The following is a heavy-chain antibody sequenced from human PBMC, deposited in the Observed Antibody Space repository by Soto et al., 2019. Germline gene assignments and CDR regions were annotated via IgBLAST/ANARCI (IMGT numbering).Heavy chain of an antibody. D-gene: IGHD2-2*01. CDR2: IIPIFGTA. V-gene: IGHV1-69*13. Sequence: SVKVSCKACGGTFSSYAISWVRQAPGQGLEWMGGIIPIFGTANYAQKFQGRVTITADESTSTAYMELSSLRSEDTAVYYCAAVVPAAISPLGGWFDPWGQGTLVTVSS. CDR1: GGTFSSYA. J-gene: IGHJ5*02. CDR3: AAVVPAAISPLGGWFDP.